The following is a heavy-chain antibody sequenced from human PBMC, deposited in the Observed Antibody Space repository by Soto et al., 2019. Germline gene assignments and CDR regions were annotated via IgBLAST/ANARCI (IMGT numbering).Heavy chain of an antibody. CDR3: ARSIVVVTALDY. V-gene: IGHV1-3*05. D-gene: IGHD2-21*02. CDR1: GYTFTSYA. Sequence: QVQLVQSGAEEKKPGASVKVSCKASGYTFTSYAMHWVRQAPGQRLEWMGWINAGNGNTKYSQKFQGRVTITRDISASTDHRALWSLRAEDTAVYYCARSIVVVTALDYWCQGTLVSGSS. CDR2: INAGNGNT. J-gene: IGHJ4*02.